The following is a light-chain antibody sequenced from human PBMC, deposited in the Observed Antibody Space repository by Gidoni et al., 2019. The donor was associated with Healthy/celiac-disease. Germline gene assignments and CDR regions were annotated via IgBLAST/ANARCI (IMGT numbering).Light chain of an antibody. CDR1: QSVLYASNNQNF. V-gene: IGKV4-1*01. Sequence: DIVVTQSPDSLTVSLGERATIYCKSSQSVLYASNNQNFLAWYQHKPRQPPRLLLYWASTRASGVPDRFIGSGSGTNFTLTISSLQAEDVALYYCQQYYRTPTFGGGTRVEI. J-gene: IGKJ4*01. CDR2: WAS. CDR3: QQYYRTPT.